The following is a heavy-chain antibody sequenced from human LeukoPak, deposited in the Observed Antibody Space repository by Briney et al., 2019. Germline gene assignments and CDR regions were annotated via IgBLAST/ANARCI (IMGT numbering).Heavy chain of an antibody. D-gene: IGHD3-10*01. CDR2: IYYSGST. CDR1: GGSISSSSYY. J-gene: IGHJ4*02. V-gene: IGHV4-39*01. Sequence: SETLSLTCTVSGGSISSSSYYWGWIRQPPGKGLEWIGSIYYSGSTYYNPSLKSRVAISVDTSKNQFSLKLSSVTAADTAVYYCARHLSSMVRGGTFDYWGQGTLVTVSS. CDR3: ARHLSSMVRGGTFDY.